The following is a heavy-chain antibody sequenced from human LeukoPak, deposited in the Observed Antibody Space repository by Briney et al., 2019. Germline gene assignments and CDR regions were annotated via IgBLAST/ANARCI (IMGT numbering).Heavy chain of an antibody. J-gene: IGHJ4*02. D-gene: IGHD6-19*01. V-gene: IGHV3-74*01. CDR1: GITLSGYR. Sequence: GGSLRLSCAASGITLSGYRMNWVRQAPGKGLECVSRIKTDGTITTYADSVKGRFTISRDNAKNTLYLQMSSLRAEDTAVYYCARGYSSGWYYFDYWGQGTLVTVSS. CDR2: IKTDGTIT. CDR3: ARGYSSGWYYFDY.